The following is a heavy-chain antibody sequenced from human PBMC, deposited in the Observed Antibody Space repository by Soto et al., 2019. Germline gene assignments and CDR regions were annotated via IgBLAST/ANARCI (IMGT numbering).Heavy chain of an antibody. CDR1: GGTFSSYA. CDR2: IIPIFGTA. V-gene: IGHV1-69*01. D-gene: IGHD6-19*01. J-gene: IGHJ6*02. Sequence: QVQLVQSGAEVKKPGSSVKVSCKASGGTFSSYAISWVRQAPGQGLEWMGGIIPIFGTANYAQKFQGRVTITADESTSTAYMELSSLRSEDTVVYYCARPPAPSSDYYYYGMDVWGQGTTVTVSS. CDR3: ARPPAPSSDYYYYGMDV.